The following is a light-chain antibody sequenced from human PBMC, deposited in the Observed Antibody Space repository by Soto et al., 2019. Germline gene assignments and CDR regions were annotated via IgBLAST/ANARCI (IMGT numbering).Light chain of an antibody. CDR3: SSYAGSNVV. CDR2: EVS. Sequence: QSALTQPPSASGSPGQSVTISCTGTSSDVGGCNYVSWYQQHPGKAPKLMIYEVSKRPSGVPDRFSGSKSGNTASLTVSGLQAEDEADYYCSSYAGSNVVFSGGTKLTVL. CDR1: SSDVGGCNY. J-gene: IGLJ2*01. V-gene: IGLV2-8*01.